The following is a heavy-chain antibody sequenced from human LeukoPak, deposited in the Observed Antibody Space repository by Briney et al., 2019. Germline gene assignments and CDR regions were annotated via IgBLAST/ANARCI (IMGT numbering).Heavy chain of an antibody. J-gene: IGHJ4*02. CDR1: GFTFSDYY. V-gene: IGHV3-72*01. CDR3: ARDLAAQRGDY. D-gene: IGHD6-13*01. CDR2: IRNKANSYTT. Sequence: GGSLRLSCAASGFTFSDYYMDWVRQAPGKGLEWVGRIRNKANSYTTEYAASVKGRFTISRDDSKNSLYLQMNSLKTEDTAVYYCARDLAAQRGDYWSQGTLVTVSS.